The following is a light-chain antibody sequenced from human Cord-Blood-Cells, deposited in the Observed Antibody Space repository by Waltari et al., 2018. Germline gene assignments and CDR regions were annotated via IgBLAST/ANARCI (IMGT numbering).Light chain of an antibody. V-gene: IGKV3-15*01. Sequence: DIVMTQSPATLSVSPGERATLSCRASQSLSSNLAWYHQKPGQAPMLLIYGASTTATGIPARFSGSGSGTEFTLNISSLQSEDFAVYYCQQYKNWPMYTFGQGPKLEIK. CDR2: GAS. CDR1: QSLSSN. CDR3: QQYKNWPMYT. J-gene: IGKJ2*01.